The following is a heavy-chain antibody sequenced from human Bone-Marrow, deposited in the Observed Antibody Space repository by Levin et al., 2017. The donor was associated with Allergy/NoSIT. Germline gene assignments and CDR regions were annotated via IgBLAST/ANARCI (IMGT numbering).Heavy chain of an antibody. D-gene: IGHD6-6*01. V-gene: IGHV3-9*01. J-gene: IGHJ6*02. CDR1: GFTFDDHA. CDR2: ITWNSGDF. CDR3: ARDFISARPYYGMDV. Sequence: PGGSLRLSCAASGFTFDDHAMHWVRQVPGKGLEWVSGITWNSGDFGYADSVKGRFTISRDNAKNFLYLQMNSLRPEDTALYYCARDFISARPYYGMDVWGQGTTVTVSS.